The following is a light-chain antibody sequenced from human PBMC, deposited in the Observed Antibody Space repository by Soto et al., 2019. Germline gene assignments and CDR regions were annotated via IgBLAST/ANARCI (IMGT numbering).Light chain of an antibody. Sequence: QSALTQPASVSGSPGQSITISCTGTSSDVGGYNYVSWYQQHPGKAPKLMIYEVSHRPSGVSNRFSGSNSGNTASLTISGLQAEDEADYYCRSYTSSSTVVFGGGTKLTVL. J-gene: IGLJ2*01. V-gene: IGLV2-14*01. CDR1: SSDVGGYNY. CDR2: EVS. CDR3: RSYTSSSTVV.